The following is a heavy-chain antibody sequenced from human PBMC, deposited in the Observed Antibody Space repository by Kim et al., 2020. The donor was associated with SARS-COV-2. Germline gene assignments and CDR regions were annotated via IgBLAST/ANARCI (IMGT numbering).Heavy chain of an antibody. CDR2: INHSGST. CDR3: ARGGAECSGGSCYATPLDY. J-gene: IGHJ4*02. Sequence: SETLSLTCAVYGGSFSGYYWSWIRQPPGKGLEWIGEINHSGSTNYNPSLKSRVTISVDTSKNQFSLKLSSVTAADTAVYYCARGGAECSGGSCYATPLDYWGQGTLVTVSS. D-gene: IGHD2-15*01. CDR1: GGSFSGYY. V-gene: IGHV4-34*01.